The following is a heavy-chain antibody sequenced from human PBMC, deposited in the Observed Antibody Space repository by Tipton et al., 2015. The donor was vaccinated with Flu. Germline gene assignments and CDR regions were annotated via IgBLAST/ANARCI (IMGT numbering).Heavy chain of an antibody. D-gene: IGHD1-26*01. CDR2: INHSGST. V-gene: IGHV4-34*01. CDR3: ARGPESIVGATGGWFDP. CDR1: GGSFSGYY. J-gene: IGHJ5*02. Sequence: TLSLTCAVYGGSFSGYYWSWIRQPPGKGLEWIGEINHSGSTNYNPSLKSRVTISVDTPKNQFSLKLSSVTAADTAAYYCARGPESIVGATGGWFDPWGQGTLVTVSS.